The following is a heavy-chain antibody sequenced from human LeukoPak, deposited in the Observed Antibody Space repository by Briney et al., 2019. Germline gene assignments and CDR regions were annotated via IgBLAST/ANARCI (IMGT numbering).Heavy chain of an antibody. CDR1: GGSISSYY. D-gene: IGHD3-9*01. CDR2: IYTSGST. J-gene: IGHJ3*02. CDR3: ARWNILTGLDAFDI. Sequence: SETLSLTCTVSGGSISSYYWSWIRQPAGKGLEWIGRIYTSGSTNYNPSLKSRVTMSVDTSKNQFSLKLSSVTAADTAVYYCARWNILTGLDAFDIWGQGTMVTVSS. V-gene: IGHV4-4*07.